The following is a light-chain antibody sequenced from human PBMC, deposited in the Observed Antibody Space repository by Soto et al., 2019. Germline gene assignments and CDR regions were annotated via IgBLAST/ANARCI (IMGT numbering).Light chain of an antibody. CDR1: ETVRSN. Sequence: VMTQSPDTLSVSQGERATLXXRASETVRSNLAWYQQKPGQAPRXLIYGASNRATGIPDRFSGSGSGTDFTLTISRLEPEDFAVYYCQQYGSSGTFGQGTKVDIK. J-gene: IGKJ1*01. CDR3: QQYGSSGT. V-gene: IGKV3-20*01. CDR2: GAS.